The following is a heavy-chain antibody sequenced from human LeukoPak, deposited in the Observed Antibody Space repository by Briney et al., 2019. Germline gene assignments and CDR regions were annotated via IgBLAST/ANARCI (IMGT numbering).Heavy chain of an antibody. Sequence: GGSLRLSCAASGFTFSSYAMSWVRQAPGKGLEWVSAISGSGGSTYYADSVKGRFTISRDNSKNTLYLQMNSLRAEDTAVYYCARDGGHSSGWFDYWGQGTLVTVSS. CDR2: ISGSGGST. CDR1: GFTFSSYA. V-gene: IGHV3-23*01. J-gene: IGHJ5*01. D-gene: IGHD6-19*01. CDR3: ARDGGHSSGWFDY.